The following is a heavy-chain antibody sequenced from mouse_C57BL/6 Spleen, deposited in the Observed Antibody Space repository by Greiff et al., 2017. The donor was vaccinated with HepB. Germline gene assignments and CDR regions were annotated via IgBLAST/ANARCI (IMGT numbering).Heavy chain of an antibody. V-gene: IGHV6-6*01. J-gene: IGHJ1*03. CDR3: TRSLYYYGSSHWYFDV. CDR1: GFTFSDAW. Sequence: EVMLVESGGGLVQPGGSMKLSCAASGFTFSDAWMDWVRQSPEKGLEWVAEIRNKANNHATYYAESVKGRFTISRDDSKSSVYLQMNSLRAEDTGIYYCTRSLYYYGSSHWYFDVWGTGTTVTVSS. CDR2: IRNKANNHAT. D-gene: IGHD1-1*01.